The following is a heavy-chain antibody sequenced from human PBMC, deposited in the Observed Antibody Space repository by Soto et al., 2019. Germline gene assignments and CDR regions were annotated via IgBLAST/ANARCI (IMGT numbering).Heavy chain of an antibody. Sequence: ESGGGLVQPGRSLRLSCAASGFTFDDYAMHWVRRVPGKGLEWVSSISWNSNIIGYADSVKGRFTISRDNAKNSLYLQMNSLRPEDTALYSWAKGGPDGFCSGGRCYFDYWGQGTLVTVSS. CDR1: GFTFDDYA. V-gene: IGHV3-9*01. D-gene: IGHD2-15*01. CDR2: ISWNSNII. J-gene: IGHJ4*02. CDR3: AKGGPDGFCSGGRCYFDY.